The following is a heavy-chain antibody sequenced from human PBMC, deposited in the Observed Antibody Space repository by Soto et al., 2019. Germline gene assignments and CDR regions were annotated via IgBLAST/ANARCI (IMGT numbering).Heavy chain of an antibody. Sequence: QITVKESGLTLVKPTQTLTLTCTFSGFSLSSNGMGVGWIRQSPGKALEWLALIYWDDDKRYSPSLRSRLTIPQDTSKNQAHLTMLNMDPVGTATYYCARLTRGVYDLDRLWEKFDYWGQGTLVTVSS. J-gene: IGHJ4*02. D-gene: IGHD5-12*01. V-gene: IGHV2-5*02. CDR2: IYWDDDK. CDR3: ARLTRGVYDLDRLWEKFDY. CDR1: GFSLSSNGMG.